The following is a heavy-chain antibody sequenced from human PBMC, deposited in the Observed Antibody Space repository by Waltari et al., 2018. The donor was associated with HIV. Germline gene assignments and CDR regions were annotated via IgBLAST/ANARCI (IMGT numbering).Heavy chain of an antibody. D-gene: IGHD3-10*01. CDR1: GFTLRNYC. CDR3: ARDRHSRGAFEI. CDR2: IRSSSWTI. J-gene: IGHJ3*02. V-gene: IGHV3-48*01. Sequence: EEQLVESGGGLEQRGGFLSLSCAGAGFTLRNYCMNWVGQAPGKGLEWFSHIRSSSWTIDYADSVKGRFTISRDNGKNSLYLQMNSLRAEDTAVYYCARDRHSRGAFEIWGQGTMVTVSS.